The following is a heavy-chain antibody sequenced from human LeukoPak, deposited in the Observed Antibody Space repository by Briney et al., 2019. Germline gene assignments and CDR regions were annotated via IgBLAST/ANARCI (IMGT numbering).Heavy chain of an antibody. Sequence: ASVKVSCKASGYTFTSYYMHWVRQAPGQGLEWMGIINPSGGSTSYAQKFQGRVTMTRDTSTSTVYMELSSLRSEDTAVYYCARGVGQQRSPGGYYYYGMDVWGQGTTVIVSS. CDR2: INPSGGST. J-gene: IGHJ6*02. D-gene: IGHD6-13*01. CDR1: GYTFTSYY. CDR3: ARGVGQQRSPGGYYYYGMDV. V-gene: IGHV1-46*01.